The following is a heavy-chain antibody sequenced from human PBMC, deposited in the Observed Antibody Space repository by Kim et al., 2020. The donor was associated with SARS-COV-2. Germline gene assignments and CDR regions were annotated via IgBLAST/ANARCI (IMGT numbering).Heavy chain of an antibody. CDR3: ARPSARDHM. CDR2: VIPLISLS. V-gene: IGHV1-69*02. Sequence: SVKVSCKSSRDTFNLYPIIWVRQAPGQGLEWMGRVIPLISLSNYAEAFQDRVTISADKSTSTAYMELRGLKSEDTAVYFCARPSARDHM. J-gene: IGHJ6*03. CDR1: RDTFNLYP.